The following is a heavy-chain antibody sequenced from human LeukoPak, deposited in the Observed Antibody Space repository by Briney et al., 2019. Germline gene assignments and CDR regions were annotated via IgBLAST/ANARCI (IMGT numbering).Heavy chain of an antibody. D-gene: IGHD2-15*01. J-gene: IGHJ4*02. CDR2: FDPEDGET. V-gene: IGHV1-24*01. CDR1: GYTLTELS. Sequence: ASVKVSCKVSGYTLTELSMHWVRQAPGKGLEWMGGFDPEDGETIYAQKFQGRVTMTRDMSTSTVYMELSSLRSDDTAVYYCARALRTYCSGGSCYYFYWGQGTLVTVSS. CDR3: ARALRTYCSGGSCYYFY.